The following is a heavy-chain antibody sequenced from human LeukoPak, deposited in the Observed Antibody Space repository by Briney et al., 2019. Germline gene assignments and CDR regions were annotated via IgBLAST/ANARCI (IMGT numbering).Heavy chain of an antibody. Sequence: PGGSLRLSCAASGFTFSSYSMNWVRQAPGKGLEWVSSISSSSSYIYYADSVKGRFTISRDNAKNSLYLQMNSLRAEDTAVYYCARDGRTLPFGAFDIWGQGTMVTVSS. CDR3: ARDGRTLPFGAFDI. CDR1: GFTFSSYS. D-gene: IGHD3-16*01. CDR2: ISSSSSYI. V-gene: IGHV3-21*01. J-gene: IGHJ3*02.